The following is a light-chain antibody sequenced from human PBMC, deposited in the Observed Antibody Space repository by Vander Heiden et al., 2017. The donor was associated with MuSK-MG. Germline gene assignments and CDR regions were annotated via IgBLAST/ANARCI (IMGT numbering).Light chain of an antibody. J-gene: IGKJ1*01. CDR2: GAS. Sequence: EIVMTQSPATLSVSPGKRASQSVSSNLAWYQQKPGQAPRLLIYGASTRATGIPARFSGSGYGTEFTLTISSRQSEDFAVYYCQQNNNWPPWTFGQGTKVEIK. V-gene: IGKV3-15*01. CDR1: QSVSSN. CDR3: QQNNNWPPWT.